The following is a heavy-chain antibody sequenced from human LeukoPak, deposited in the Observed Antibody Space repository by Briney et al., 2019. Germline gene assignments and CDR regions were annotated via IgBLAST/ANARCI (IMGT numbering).Heavy chain of an antibody. CDR2: IKQDGSEK. Sequence: GGSLRLSCVASGFTFGSYWMSWVRQAPGKGLEWVANIKQDGSEKYYVDSLKGRFTISRDNAKNSLYLQMSSLTAEDTAIYYCARSLRVAVAASYWGQGTLVTVSS. J-gene: IGHJ4*02. CDR1: GFTFGSYW. CDR3: ARSLRVAVAASY. V-gene: IGHV3-7*01. D-gene: IGHD6-19*01.